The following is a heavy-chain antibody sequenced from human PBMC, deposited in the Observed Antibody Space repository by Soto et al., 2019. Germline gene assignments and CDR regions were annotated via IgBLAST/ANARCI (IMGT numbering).Heavy chain of an antibody. CDR2: ISGSGGST. CDR3: AKDSIVVVVAGNWIFDY. J-gene: IGHJ4*02. Sequence: GGSLRLSCAASGFTFSSYAMSWVRQAPGKGLEWVSAISGSGGSTYYADSVKGRFTISRDNSKNTLYLQMNSLRAEDTAVYYCAKDSIVVVVAGNWIFDYWGQGTLVTVSS. D-gene: IGHD2-15*01. V-gene: IGHV3-23*01. CDR1: GFTFSSYA.